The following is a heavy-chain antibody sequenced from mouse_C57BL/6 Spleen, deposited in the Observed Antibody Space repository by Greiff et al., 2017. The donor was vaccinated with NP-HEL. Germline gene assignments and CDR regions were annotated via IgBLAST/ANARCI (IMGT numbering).Heavy chain of an antibody. V-gene: IGHV1-76*01. D-gene: IGHD2-12*01. CDR1: GYTFTDYY. J-gene: IGHJ4*01. CDR3: ARSWGRYDVSYYYAMDY. CDR2: IYPGSGNT. Sequence: VQLQQSGAELVRPGASVKLSCKASGYTFTDYYINWVKQRPGQGLEWIARIYPGSGNTYYNEKFKGKATLTAEKSSSTAYMQLSSLTSEDSAVYFCARSWGRYDVSYYYAMDYWGQGTSVTVSS.